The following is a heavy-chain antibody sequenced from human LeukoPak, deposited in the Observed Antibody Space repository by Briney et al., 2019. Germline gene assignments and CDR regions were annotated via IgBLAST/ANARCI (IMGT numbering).Heavy chain of an antibody. V-gene: IGHV3-66*01. D-gene: IGHD3-10*01. J-gene: IGHJ4*02. CDR2: IYSGGST. CDR3: ARDLRITMVRGGIDY. Sequence: GGSLRLSCAASGFTVSSNYMSWVRQAPGKGLEWVSVIYSGGSTYYADSVKGRFTISRDNSKNTLYLQMNSLRAEDTAVYYCARDLRITMVRGGIDYWGQGTLVTVSS. CDR1: GFTVSSNY.